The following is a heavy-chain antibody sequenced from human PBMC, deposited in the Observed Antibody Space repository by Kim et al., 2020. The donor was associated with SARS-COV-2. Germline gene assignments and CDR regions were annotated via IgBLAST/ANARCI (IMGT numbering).Heavy chain of an antibody. J-gene: IGHJ2*01. V-gene: IGHV3-21*01. CDR2: ITSSSTYI. CDR1: GFTFSSYS. Sequence: GSLRLSCAGSGFTFSSYSMNWVRQAPGKGLEWVSSITSSSTYIYYADSVKGRFTISRDNAKNSLSLQMNSLRAEDAAVYYCVRGGKYFDLWGRGTLVTVSS. CDR3: VRGGKYFDL. D-gene: IGHD3-10*01.